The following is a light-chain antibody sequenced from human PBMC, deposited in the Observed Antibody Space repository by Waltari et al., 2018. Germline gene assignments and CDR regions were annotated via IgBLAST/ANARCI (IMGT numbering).Light chain of an antibody. CDR1: SSDVGGYNY. Sequence: QSALTQPPSASGSPGPSVTISCTGTSSDVGGYNYAPWFQQHPGKATKPMIYEVSKLPSGVPDRFSGSKSGNTASLTVSGLQAEDEADYYCSSYAGSNNLVVFGGGTKLTVL. CDR2: EVS. V-gene: IGLV2-8*01. CDR3: SSYAGSNNLVV. J-gene: IGLJ2*01.